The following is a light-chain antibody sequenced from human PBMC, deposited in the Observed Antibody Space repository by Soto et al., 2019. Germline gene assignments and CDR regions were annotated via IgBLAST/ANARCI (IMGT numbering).Light chain of an antibody. CDR3: QRYGSFRT. V-gene: IGKV3-20*01. CDR2: GAS. Sequence: EIVLTQSPGTLSLSPGERATLSCRASQSVSNNYLAWYQQKPGQAPRLRIYGASNRATGIPDRLSGSGSGTDFTLTITRLEPEDFAMYYCQRYGSFRTFGQGTKVDIK. CDR1: QSVSNNY. J-gene: IGKJ1*01.